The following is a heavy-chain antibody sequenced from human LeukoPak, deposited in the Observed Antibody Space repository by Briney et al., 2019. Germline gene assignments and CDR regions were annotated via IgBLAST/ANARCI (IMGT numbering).Heavy chain of an antibody. CDR2: IIPIFGTA. V-gene: IGHV1-69*13. D-gene: IGHD6-6*01. CDR3: ATALPKGQLDYYYYYMDV. J-gene: IGHJ6*03. CDR1: GGTFSSYA. Sequence: SVKVSCKASGGTFSSYAISWVRQAPGQGLEWMGGIIPIFGTANYAQKFQGRVTITADESTSTAYMELSSLRSEDTAVYYCATALPKGQLDYYYYYMDVWGKGTTVTVSS.